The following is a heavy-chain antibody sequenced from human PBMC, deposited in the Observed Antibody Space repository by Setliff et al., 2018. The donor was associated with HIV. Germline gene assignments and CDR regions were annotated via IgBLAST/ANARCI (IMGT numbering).Heavy chain of an antibody. CDR2: GVNSGRS. D-gene: IGHD5-18*01. V-gene: IGHV4-39*01. CDR1: GGSMSSSSYY. Sequence: PSETLSLTCTVSGGSMSSSSYYWGWIRQSPGKGLEWIGRGVNSGRSYYNPSLKSRVTVSVDTSTNHLSLRLTSVTAADTAVYYCARQTSYDRGYSYCFDEWGHGTLVTVSS. CDR3: ARQTSYDRGYSYCFDE. J-gene: IGHJ4*01.